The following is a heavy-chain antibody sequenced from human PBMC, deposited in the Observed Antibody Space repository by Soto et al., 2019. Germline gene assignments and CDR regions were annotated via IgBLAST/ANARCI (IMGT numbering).Heavy chain of an antibody. CDR1: GGTFSSYA. CDR2: IIPIFGTA. Sequence: VASVKVSCKASGGTFSSYAISWVRQAPGQGLEWMGGIIPIFGTANYAQKFQGRVTITADESTSTAYMELSSLRSEDTAVYYCARVERFEAGYDYWGQGTLVTVSS. J-gene: IGHJ4*02. D-gene: IGHD3-10*01. V-gene: IGHV1-69*13. CDR3: ARVERFEAGYDY.